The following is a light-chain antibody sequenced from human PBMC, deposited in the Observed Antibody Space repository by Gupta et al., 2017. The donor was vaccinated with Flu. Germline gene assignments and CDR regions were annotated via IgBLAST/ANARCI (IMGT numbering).Light chain of an antibody. Sequence: DIQMTQSPSTLSASVGDRVTITCRASQSIGSWLAWYQQKPGKAPKVLIYEASALESGVPSRFSGSGSGTDFTLTISSLQPDDFASYYCQQDNCYPLTFGGGTKVEIK. CDR3: QQDNCYPLT. J-gene: IGKJ4*01. V-gene: IGKV1-5*03. CDR2: EAS. CDR1: QSIGSW.